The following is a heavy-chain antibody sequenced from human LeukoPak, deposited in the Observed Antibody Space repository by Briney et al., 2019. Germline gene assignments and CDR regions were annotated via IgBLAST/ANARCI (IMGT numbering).Heavy chain of an antibody. CDR3: AIDQEMYYYGMDV. CDR2: ISGGGDST. V-gene: IGHV3-43*02. CDR1: GFTFDDYA. D-gene: IGHD5-24*01. Sequence: PGVPLRLSCAASGFTFDDYAMHWVRQAPGKGVEGVSLISGGGDSTYYADSVKGRFTISRDNSKNSLYLQMSRPRYTATAAYSCAIDQEMYYYGMDVWGHGTTVTVSS. J-gene: IGHJ6*02.